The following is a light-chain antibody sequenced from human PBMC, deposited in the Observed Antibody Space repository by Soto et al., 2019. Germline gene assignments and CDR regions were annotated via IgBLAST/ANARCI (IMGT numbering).Light chain of an antibody. Sequence: EIVMTQSPATLSVSPGERATLSCRASQSVSSNLAWYQQKPGQAPRLLIYGASSRATGIPDRFSGSGSGTDFTLTISRVEPEDFALYICQQYDGSPITFGQGTRLEIK. V-gene: IGKV3-20*01. CDR3: QQYDGSPIT. J-gene: IGKJ5*01. CDR1: QSVSSN. CDR2: GAS.